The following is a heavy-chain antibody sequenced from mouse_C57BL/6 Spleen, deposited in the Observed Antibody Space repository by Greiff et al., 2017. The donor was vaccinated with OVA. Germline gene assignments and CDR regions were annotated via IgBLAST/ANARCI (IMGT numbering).Heavy chain of an antibody. J-gene: IGHJ1*03. Sequence: VQLQQSGPVLVKPGASVKMSCKASGYTFTDYYMNWVKQSHGKSLEWIGVINPYNGGTSYNQKFKGKATLTVDKSSSTAYMELNSLTSEDSAVYYCARGGTTVGDLWYFDVWGTGTTVTVSS. CDR1: GYTFTDYY. CDR3: ARGGTTVGDLWYFDV. V-gene: IGHV1-19*01. D-gene: IGHD1-1*01. CDR2: INPYNGGT.